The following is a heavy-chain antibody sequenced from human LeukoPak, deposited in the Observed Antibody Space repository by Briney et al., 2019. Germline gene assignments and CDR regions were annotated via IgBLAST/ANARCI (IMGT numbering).Heavy chain of an antibody. CDR3: ARGTQTNSGSYLFDY. CDR2: ISGSGGST. Sequence: GGSLRLSCAASGLTFSSYAMSWVRQAPGKGPEWVSAISGSGGSTYYADSVKGRFTISRDNSKNTLYLQMNSLRAEDTAVYYCARGTQTNSGSYLFDYWGQGTLVTASS. D-gene: IGHD1-26*01. V-gene: IGHV3-23*01. J-gene: IGHJ4*02. CDR1: GLTFSSYA.